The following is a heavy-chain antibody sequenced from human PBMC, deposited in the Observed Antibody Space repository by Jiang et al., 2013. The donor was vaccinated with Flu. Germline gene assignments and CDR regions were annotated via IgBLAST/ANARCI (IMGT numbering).Heavy chain of an antibody. J-gene: IGHJ3*02. CDR1: GGSISSGSYY. V-gene: IGHV4-61*02. D-gene: IGHD4-23*01. CDR3: ARDLGLGFGDYGGNLGENAFDI. Sequence: PGLVKPSQTLSLTCTVSGGSISSGSYYWSWIRQPAGKGLEWIGRIYTSGSTNYNPSLKSRVTISVDTSKNQFSLKLSSVTAADTAVYYCARDLGLGFGDYGGNLGENAFDIWGQGTMVTVSS. CDR2: IYTSGST.